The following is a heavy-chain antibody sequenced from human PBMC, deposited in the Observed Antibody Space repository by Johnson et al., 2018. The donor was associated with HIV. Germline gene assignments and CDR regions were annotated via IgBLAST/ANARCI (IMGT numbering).Heavy chain of an antibody. CDR2: INSGGST. J-gene: IGHJ3*02. Sequence: VQLVESGGGLVQPGGSLRLSCAASGLTVSSNYMSWVRQGPGKGLEWVSVINSGGSTYYADSVRGRFSISRDNSKNTLSLQMNSMRAEDTAVYYCARACRDGYTCDAFDIWGQGTMVTVSS. D-gene: IGHD5-24*01. V-gene: IGHV3-66*01. CDR3: ARACRDGYTCDAFDI. CDR1: GLTVSSNY.